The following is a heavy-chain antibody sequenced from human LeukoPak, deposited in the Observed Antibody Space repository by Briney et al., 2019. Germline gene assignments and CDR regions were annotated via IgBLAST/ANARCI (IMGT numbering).Heavy chain of an antibody. CDR1: GGSISSYY. CDR3: ARDGPSSWPDY. V-gene: IGHV4-4*08. J-gene: IGHJ4*02. D-gene: IGHD6-13*01. CDR2: IYTSGST. Sequence: SETLSLTCTVSGGSISSYYWSWIRQPPGKGLEWIGRIYTSGSTNYNPSLKSRVTISVDTSKNQFSLKLSSVTAADTAVYYCARDGPSSWPDYWGQGTLVTVSS.